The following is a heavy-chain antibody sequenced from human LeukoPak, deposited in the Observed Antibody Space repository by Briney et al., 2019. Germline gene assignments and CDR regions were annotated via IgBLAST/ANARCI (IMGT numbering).Heavy chain of an antibody. CDR2: ISAYNGNT. CDR3: ARRGGWFGELSNPGAFDI. Sequence: GASVKVSCKASGYTFTSYGISWVRQAPGQGLEWMGWISAYNGNTNYAQKLQGRVTMTTDTSTSTAYMELRSLRSDDTAVYYCARRGGWFGELSNPGAFDIWGQGTMVTVSS. J-gene: IGHJ3*02. V-gene: IGHV1-18*01. CDR1: GYTFTSYG. D-gene: IGHD3-10*01.